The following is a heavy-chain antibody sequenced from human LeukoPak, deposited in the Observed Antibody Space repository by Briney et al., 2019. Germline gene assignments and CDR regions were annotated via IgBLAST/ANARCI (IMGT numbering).Heavy chain of an antibody. V-gene: IGHV3-53*01. D-gene: IGHD2-8*01. CDR1: GFTVSSNY. CDR2: IYKAGNT. Sequence: GGSLRLSCAASGFTVSSNYMNWVRQAPGRGPEWVSVIYKAGNTFYADSVKGRFTMSRDNSKNTLYLQMNSLRAEDTAVYHCARVLLDTNGDQYWYYDLWGRGTLVTVSS. CDR3: ARVLLDTNGDQYWYYDL. J-gene: IGHJ2*01.